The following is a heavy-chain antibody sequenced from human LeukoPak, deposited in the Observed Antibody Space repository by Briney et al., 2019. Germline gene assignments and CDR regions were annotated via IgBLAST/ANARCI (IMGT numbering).Heavy chain of an antibody. V-gene: IGHV5-51*01. CDR3: ARTTIGYCSSTSCYVFDY. J-gene: IGHJ4*02. Sequence: GESLKISCKGSGYSFTSYWIGWVRQMPGKGPEWMGIIYPGDSDTRYSPSFQGQVTISADKSISTAYLQWSSLKASDTAMYYCARTTIGYCSSTSCYVFDYWGQGTLVTVSS. CDR2: IYPGDSDT. CDR1: GYSFTSYW. D-gene: IGHD2-2*01.